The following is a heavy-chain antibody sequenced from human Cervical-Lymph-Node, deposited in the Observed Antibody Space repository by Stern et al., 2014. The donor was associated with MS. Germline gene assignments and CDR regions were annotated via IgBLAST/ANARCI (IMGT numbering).Heavy chain of an antibody. Sequence: VQLLQSGAEVKKPGSSVKVSCKASGGSFSSYAISWVRQAPGQGLEWMGGIIPVFGTPNYAQKFQGRVTITADESTNTAYMEMRSLRSEDSAVYYCARDPQYCSGGKCYYGMDVWGQGTTVTVSS. CDR2: IIPVFGTP. V-gene: IGHV1-69*01. CDR3: ARDPQYCSGGKCYYGMDV. J-gene: IGHJ6*02. CDR1: GGSFSSYA. D-gene: IGHD2-15*01.